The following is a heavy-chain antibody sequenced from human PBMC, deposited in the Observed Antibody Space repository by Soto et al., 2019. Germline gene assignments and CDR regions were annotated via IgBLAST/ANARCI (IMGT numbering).Heavy chain of an antibody. D-gene: IGHD6-6*01. V-gene: IGHV3-21*01. Sequence: EVQLVESGGGLVKPGGSLRLSCAASGFTFSSYSMNWVRQAPGKGLEWVSSISSSSSYIYYADSVKGRFTISRDNAKNSLYRQMNSLRAEDTAVYYCARDLYSSSARYFDYWGQGTRVTVSS. CDR2: ISSSSSYI. CDR3: ARDLYSSSARYFDY. J-gene: IGHJ4*02. CDR1: GFTFSSYS.